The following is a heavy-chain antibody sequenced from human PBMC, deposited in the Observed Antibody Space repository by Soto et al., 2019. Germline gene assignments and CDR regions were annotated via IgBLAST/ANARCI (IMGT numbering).Heavy chain of an antibody. CDR1: GYTFTSYA. J-gene: IGHJ6*02. V-gene: IGHV1-3*01. Sequence: ASVKVSCKASGYTFTSYAMHWGRQAPGQRRVWMGWINAGNGNTKYSQKFQGRVTITRDTSASTAYMELSSLRSEDTAVYYCATAQLRFLEWLSQPYYYGMDVWGQGTTVTVSS. D-gene: IGHD3-3*01. CDR2: INAGNGNT. CDR3: ATAQLRFLEWLSQPYYYGMDV.